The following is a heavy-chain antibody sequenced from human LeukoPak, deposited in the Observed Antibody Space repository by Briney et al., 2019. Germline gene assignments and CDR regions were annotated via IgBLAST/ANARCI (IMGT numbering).Heavy chain of an antibody. D-gene: IGHD2-15*01. CDR3: AREGCSGGSCYHNWFDP. V-gene: IGHV3-7*01. J-gene: IGHJ5*02. CDR1: GFTFSSYW. CDR2: INQDGSEK. Sequence: GGSLRLSCAASGFTFSSYWMSWVRQSPGKGLEWVGNINQDGSEKYYVDSVKGRFTISRHNAKNSLYLQMNSLRAEDTAVYCCAREGCSGGSCYHNWFDPWGQGNLVTVSS.